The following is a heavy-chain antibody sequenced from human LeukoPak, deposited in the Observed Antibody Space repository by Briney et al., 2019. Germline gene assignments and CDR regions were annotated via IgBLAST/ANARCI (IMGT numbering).Heavy chain of an antibody. CDR2: ISAYNGNT. Sequence: ASVKVSCKASGYTFTSYGISCVRHAPGQGLEWMGWISAYNGNTDYAQKLQGRVTMTTDTSTSTAYMELRSLRSDDTAVYYCARDCRIVATIGGTTSFDPWGQGTLVTVSS. CDR3: ARDCRIVATIGGTTSFDP. V-gene: IGHV1-18*01. CDR1: GYTFTSYG. D-gene: IGHD5-12*01. J-gene: IGHJ5*02.